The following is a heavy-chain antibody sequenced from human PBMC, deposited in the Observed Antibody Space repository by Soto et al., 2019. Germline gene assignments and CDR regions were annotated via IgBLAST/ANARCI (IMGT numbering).Heavy chain of an antibody. Sequence: PGASLKISCRGSGYSYNNYWIAWVRQMPGKGLEWMGIIYPGDSDTRYSPSFQGQVTISADKSITTAYMNWSSLKASDAAIYYCARLGGDSYGRLLTVMVGCGQGSTVTV. CDR3: ARLGGDSYGRLLTVMVG. J-gene: IGHJ6*02. CDR1: GYSYNNYW. D-gene: IGHD3-10*01. CDR2: IYPGDSDT. V-gene: IGHV5-51*01.